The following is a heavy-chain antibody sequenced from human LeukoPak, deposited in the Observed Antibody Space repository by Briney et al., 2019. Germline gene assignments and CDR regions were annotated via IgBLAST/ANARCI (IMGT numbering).Heavy chain of an antibody. CDR3: ARHRPYSSGWRHFDY. V-gene: IGHV5-51*01. CDR2: IYPGDSDT. CDR1: GYSSTSYW. Sequence: GESLKISCKGSGYSSTSYWIGWLRQMPGKGLEWMGIIYPGDSDTRYSPSFQGQVTISADKSISTAYLQWSSLKASDTAMYYCARHRPYSSGWRHFDYWGQGTLVTVSS. J-gene: IGHJ4*02. D-gene: IGHD6-19*01.